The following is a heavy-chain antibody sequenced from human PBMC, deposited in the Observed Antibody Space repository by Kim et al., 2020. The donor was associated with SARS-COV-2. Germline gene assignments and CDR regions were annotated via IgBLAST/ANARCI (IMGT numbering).Heavy chain of an antibody. CDR1: GFTFSSYS. CDR3: ARDKDTAMVNELDY. D-gene: IGHD5-18*01. V-gene: IGHV3-21*01. J-gene: IGHJ4*02. Sequence: GGSLRLSCAASGFTFSSYSMNWVRQAPGKGLEWVSSISSSSSYIYYADSVKGRFTISRDNAKNSLYLQMNSLRAEDTAVYYCARDKDTAMVNELDYWGQGTLVTVSS. CDR2: ISSSSSYI.